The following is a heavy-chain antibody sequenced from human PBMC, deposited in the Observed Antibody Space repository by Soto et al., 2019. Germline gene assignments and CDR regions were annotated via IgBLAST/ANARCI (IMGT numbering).Heavy chain of an antibody. CDR3: AVYGYGVSAAAY. CDR1: GLTFRNDW. Sequence: GGSLRLSCAVSGLTFRNDWLSWVRQAPGKGLEWVANINQDGSESYYVDSVRGRFTISRDNVENSLYLQLNSLRPEDTAVYYCAVYGYGVSAAAYWGQGTLGTVSS. D-gene: IGHD4-17*01. CDR2: INQDGSES. V-gene: IGHV3-7*03. J-gene: IGHJ4*02.